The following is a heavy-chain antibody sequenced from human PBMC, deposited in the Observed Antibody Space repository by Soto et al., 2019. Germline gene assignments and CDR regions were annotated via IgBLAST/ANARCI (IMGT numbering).Heavy chain of an antibody. D-gene: IGHD6-25*01. CDR2: INPNSGGT. J-gene: IGHJ6*02. V-gene: IGHV1-2*04. CDR3: ARDWGPISRRGYSSVYYYYGMDV. CDR1: GYTFTGYY. Sequence: ASVKVSCKASGYTFTGYYMHWVRQAPGQGLEWMGWINPNSGGTNYAQKFQGWVTMTRDTSISTAYMELSRLRSDDTAVYYCARDWGPISRRGYSSVYYYYGMDVWGQGTTVTVSS.